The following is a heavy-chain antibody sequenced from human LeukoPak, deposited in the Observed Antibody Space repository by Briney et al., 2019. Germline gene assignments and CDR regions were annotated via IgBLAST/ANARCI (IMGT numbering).Heavy chain of an antibody. Sequence: ASVKVSCKASGYTFTGYYMHWVRQAPGQGLEWMGRINPNSGGTNYAQKFQGRVTMTRDTSISTAYMELSRLRSDDTAVYYCAREDDYGGYSWVHWGQGTLVTVSS. V-gene: IGHV1-2*06. J-gene: IGHJ4*02. CDR3: AREDDYGGYSWVH. CDR2: INPNSGGT. D-gene: IGHD4-23*01. CDR1: GYTFTGYY.